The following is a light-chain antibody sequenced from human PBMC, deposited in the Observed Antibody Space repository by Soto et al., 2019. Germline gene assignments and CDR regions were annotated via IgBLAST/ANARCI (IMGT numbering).Light chain of an antibody. Sequence: EIVLTQSPDTLSLSPGERATLSCRASQTIIRNYLAWYQQKPGQAPRLLIYGASNRATDIADRFSGSGSGTDFTLTINRLEPEDSAVYYCQHYVSAPVTFGQGTKVEIK. J-gene: IGKJ2*01. CDR2: GAS. V-gene: IGKV3-20*01. CDR3: QHYVSAPVT. CDR1: QTIIRNY.